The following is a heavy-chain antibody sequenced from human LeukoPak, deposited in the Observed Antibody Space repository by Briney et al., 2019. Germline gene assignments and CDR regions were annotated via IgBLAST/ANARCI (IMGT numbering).Heavy chain of an antibody. V-gene: IGHV1-69*04. CDR1: GGTFNNYA. CDR3: ARDQGDNSYGYYAIWYAFDV. J-gene: IGHJ3*01. Sequence: SVKVSCKASGGTFNNYAISWVRQAPGQGLEWTGRIVPILGIANYAQEFQGRLIITADKATSSAYMELSSLRSEDTAVYYCARDQGDNSYGYYAIWYAFDVWGQGTMVTVSS. D-gene: IGHD5-18*01. CDR2: IVPILGIA.